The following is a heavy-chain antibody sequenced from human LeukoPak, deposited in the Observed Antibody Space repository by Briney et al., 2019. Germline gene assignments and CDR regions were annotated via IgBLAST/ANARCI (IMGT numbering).Heavy chain of an antibody. J-gene: IGHJ4*02. CDR3: ARRDIVATITDY. Sequence: SETLSLTCTVCGGSISSGGYYWTWIRQHPGKGLEWIGYIYYSGSTYYNPSLKSRVTISVDTSKNQFSLKLSSVTAADTAVYYCARRDIVATITDYWGQGPLVTVSS. V-gene: IGHV4-31*03. D-gene: IGHD5-12*01. CDR1: GGSISSGGYY. CDR2: IYYSGST.